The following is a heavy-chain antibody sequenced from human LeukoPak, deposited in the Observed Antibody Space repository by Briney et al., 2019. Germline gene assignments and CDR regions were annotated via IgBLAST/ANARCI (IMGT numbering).Heavy chain of an antibody. CDR3: ARDGSGWYTDY. J-gene: IGHJ4*02. CDR2: IYYTGST. V-gene: IGHV4-31*03. D-gene: IGHD6-19*01. Sequence: TLSLTCTVCGGSMRSGGDYWRGVRQHRGKGLEWIGYIYYTGSTNSNPSLKSRVSIDVDASKNQFSLKMRSVTAADTAAYYCARDGSGWYTDYWGQGTLVTVSS. CDR1: GGSMRSGGDY.